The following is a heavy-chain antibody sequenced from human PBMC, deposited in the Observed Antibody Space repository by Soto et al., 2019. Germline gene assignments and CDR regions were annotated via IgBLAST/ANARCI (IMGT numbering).Heavy chain of an antibody. CDR2: MNQDGNER. Sequence: EVQLVESGGGLVQPGGSLRLSCGVSGFTFGDYCMTWVRQAPGKGLEWVANMNQDGNERFYVDSVKGRFTISRDNAKNSLYLQMNSLRAEDTAVYYCASLRISYAVDVWGQGTTVTVSS. D-gene: IGHD3-10*01. CDR1: GFTFGDYC. J-gene: IGHJ6*02. CDR3: ASLRISYAVDV. V-gene: IGHV3-7*05.